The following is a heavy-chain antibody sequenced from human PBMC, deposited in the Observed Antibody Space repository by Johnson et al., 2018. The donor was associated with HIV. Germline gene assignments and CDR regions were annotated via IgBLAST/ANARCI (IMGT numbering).Heavy chain of an antibody. Sequence: VQLVESGGGLVQPGGSLRLSCAASGFTLSSDWMSWVRQAPGQGLEWVANIKQARSEKYYLDSVKGRFTISRDNAKNSLYLQMNSLGAEDTAVDYCARQGGWLGAFDIWGQGTMVTVSS. J-gene: IGHJ3*02. V-gene: IGHV3-7*01. CDR3: ARQGGWLGAFDI. CDR2: IKQARSEK. CDR1: GFTLSSDW. D-gene: IGHD5-12*01.